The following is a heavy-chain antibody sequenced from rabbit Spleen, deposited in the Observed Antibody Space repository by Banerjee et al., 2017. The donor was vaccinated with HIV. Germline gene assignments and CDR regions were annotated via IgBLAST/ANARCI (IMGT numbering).Heavy chain of an antibody. Sequence: QSLEESGGDLVKPGASLTLTCIASGVSFSSGYWICWVRQAPGKGLEWIACIYADNSGSTYYASWAKGRFTISKTSSTTVTLQMTSLTAADTATYFCAREFSSATTYFAFWGQGTLVTVS. J-gene: IGHJ4*01. V-gene: IGHV1S40*01. CDR3: AREFSSATTYFAF. CDR1: GVSFSSGYW. CDR2: IYADNSGST. D-gene: IGHD1-1*01.